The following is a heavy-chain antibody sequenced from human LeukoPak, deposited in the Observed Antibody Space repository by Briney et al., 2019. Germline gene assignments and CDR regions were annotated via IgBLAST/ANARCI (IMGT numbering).Heavy chain of an antibody. CDR2: INYSGST. CDR1: GDSIRSYY. Sequence: PSETLSLTCTDSGDSIRSYYWSWIRQPPGKGLEWIGYINYSGSTNYNPSLKSRVTISVDTSKHQVSLKLISVTAADTAVYFCARHSDYDLFFDYWGQGTLVTVSS. J-gene: IGHJ4*02. V-gene: IGHV4-59*08. CDR3: ARHSDYDLFFDY. D-gene: IGHD5-12*01.